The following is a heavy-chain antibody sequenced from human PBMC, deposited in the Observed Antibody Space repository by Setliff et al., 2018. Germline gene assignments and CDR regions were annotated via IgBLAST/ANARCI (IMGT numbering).Heavy chain of an antibody. Sequence: GGSLRLSCVASGFTFHNYAMNWVRQAPGKGLEWVSSISGGDTYYADSVKGRFTISRDNSKNTLYLQMNSLRAEDTAVYYCAKGSVPIVGTTYSFDYWGQGTLVTVSS. D-gene: IGHD1-26*01. J-gene: IGHJ4*02. CDR3: AKGSVPIVGTTYSFDY. CDR2: ISGGDT. CDR1: GFTFHNYA. V-gene: IGHV3-23*01.